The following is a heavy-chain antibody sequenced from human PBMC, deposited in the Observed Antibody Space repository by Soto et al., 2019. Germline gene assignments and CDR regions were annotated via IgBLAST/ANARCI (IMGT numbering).Heavy chain of an antibody. Sequence: ASVKVSCKASGYTFTSYAMHWVRQAPGQRLEWMGWINAGNGNTKYSQKFQGRVTITRDTSASTAYMELSSLGSEDTAVYYCASACSSTSCAKRSFDYWGQGTLVTVSS. J-gene: IGHJ4*02. CDR2: INAGNGNT. CDR1: GYTFTSYA. CDR3: ASACSSTSCAKRSFDY. D-gene: IGHD2-2*01. V-gene: IGHV1-3*01.